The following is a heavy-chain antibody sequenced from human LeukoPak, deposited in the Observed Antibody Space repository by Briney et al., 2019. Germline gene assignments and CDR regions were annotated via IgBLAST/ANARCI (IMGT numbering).Heavy chain of an antibody. J-gene: IGHJ6*02. CDR2: IIPIFGTA. D-gene: IGHD3-3*01. CDR1: GGIFSSYA. V-gene: IGHV1-69*01. CDR3: ARADYDFWSGHEDIGVYGMDV. Sequence: GSSVKVSCKASGGIFSSYAISWVRQAPGQGLEWMGGIIPIFGTANYAQKFQGRVTITADESTSTAYMELSSLRSEDTAVYYCARADYDFWSGHEDIGVYGMDVWGQGTTVTVSS.